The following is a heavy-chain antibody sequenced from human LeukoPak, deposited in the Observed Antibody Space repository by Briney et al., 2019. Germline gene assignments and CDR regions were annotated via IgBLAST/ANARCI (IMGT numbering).Heavy chain of an antibody. Sequence: SETLSLTCTVPGGSISSGDYYWSWIRQPPGKGLEWIGYIYYSGSTYYNPSLKSRVTISVDTSKNQFSLKLSSVTAADTAVYYCATSGLRAFDIWGQGTMVTVSS. V-gene: IGHV4-30-4*01. CDR1: GGSISSGDYY. CDR3: ATSGLRAFDI. D-gene: IGHD3-10*01. J-gene: IGHJ3*02. CDR2: IYYSGST.